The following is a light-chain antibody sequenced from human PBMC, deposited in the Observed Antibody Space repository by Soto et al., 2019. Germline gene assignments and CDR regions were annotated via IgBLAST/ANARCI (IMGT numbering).Light chain of an antibody. CDR1: QTVASN. Sequence: EIVMTQSPASLSVSPGDGATLSCRASQTVASNLAWYQQKPGQGPRLLIHGASTRAAGVPARFSGSGSGTDVTMIISSLQSEDFAVYFCQQYHKWPPQYTFGQGTKLQI. V-gene: IGKV3-15*01. CDR2: GAS. CDR3: QQYHKWPPQYT. J-gene: IGKJ2*01.